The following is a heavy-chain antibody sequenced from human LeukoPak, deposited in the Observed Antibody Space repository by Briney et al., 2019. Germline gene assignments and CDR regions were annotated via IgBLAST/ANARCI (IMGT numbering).Heavy chain of an antibody. CDR3: ATTADYWGSYG. J-gene: IGHJ4*02. CDR2: ISGSGGNT. Sequence: GGSLRLSCAASGFTFSSYAMSWVRQAPGKGLEWVSGISGSGGNTYYADSVKGRFTISRDNSKNTLYLQMNSLRAEDTAIYYCATTADYWGSYGWGQGTLVTVSS. V-gene: IGHV3-23*01. CDR1: GFTFSSYA. D-gene: IGHD7-27*01.